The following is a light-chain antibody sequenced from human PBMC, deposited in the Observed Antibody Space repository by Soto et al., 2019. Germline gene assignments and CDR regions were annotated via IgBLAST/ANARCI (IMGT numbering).Light chain of an antibody. Sequence: QSVLTQPPSVSAAPGQEVTISCSGSSSNTGNNFVSWYQHLPGTAPKLLIYDNDKRPSGIPDRFSGTKSGTSATLGITGLQTGDEGHYYCATLDSSLLAWVFGGGTKLTVL. CDR1: SSNTGNNF. CDR2: DND. J-gene: IGLJ2*01. V-gene: IGLV1-51*01. CDR3: ATLDSSLLAWV.